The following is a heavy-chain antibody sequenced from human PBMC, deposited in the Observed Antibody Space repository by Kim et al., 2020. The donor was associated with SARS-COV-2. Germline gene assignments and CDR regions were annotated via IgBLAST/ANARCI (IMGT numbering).Heavy chain of an antibody. D-gene: IGHD2-15*01. Sequence: GGSLRLSCAASGFTFSSYAMSWVRQAPGKGLEWVSTITSSGGSTYSADSVKGRFTISRDNSKNTPYLQMNSLRAEDTAVYYCAKGHCSGWGQGTLVTVSS. CDR3: AKGHCSG. J-gene: IGHJ4*02. CDR1: GFTFSSYA. CDR2: ITSSGGST. V-gene: IGHV3-23*01.